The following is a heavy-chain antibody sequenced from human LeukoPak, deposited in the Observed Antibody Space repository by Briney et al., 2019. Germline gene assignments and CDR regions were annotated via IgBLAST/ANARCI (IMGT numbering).Heavy chain of an antibody. V-gene: IGHV1-2*02. CDR2: INPNSGGT. CDR3: ARVEYSSSGDFDY. Sequence: GASVKVSCKASGYTFTGYYMHWVRQAPGQGLEWMGWINPNSGGTNYAQKFQGRVTMTRDTSISTAYMELSRLRSDDTAVYYCARVEYSSSGDFDYWGQGALVTVSS. CDR1: GYTFTGYY. D-gene: IGHD6-6*01. J-gene: IGHJ4*02.